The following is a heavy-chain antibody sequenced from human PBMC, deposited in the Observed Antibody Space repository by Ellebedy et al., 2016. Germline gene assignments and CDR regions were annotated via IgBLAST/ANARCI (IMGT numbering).Heavy chain of an antibody. J-gene: IGHJ3*02. Sequence: SETLSLTCTVSGGSISSSSYYWGWIRQPPGKGLEWIGSIYYSGSTYYNPSLKSRVTISVGTSKNQFSLKLSSVTAADTAVYYCARPDKGSSSWYRGAFDIWGQGTMVTVSS. D-gene: IGHD6-13*01. CDR2: IYYSGST. CDR1: GGSISSSSYY. V-gene: IGHV4-39*01. CDR3: ARPDKGSSSWYRGAFDI.